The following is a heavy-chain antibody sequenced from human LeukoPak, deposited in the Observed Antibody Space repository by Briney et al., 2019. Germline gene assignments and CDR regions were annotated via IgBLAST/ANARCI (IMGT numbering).Heavy chain of an antibody. CDR2: IYYSGSI. CDR3: ARRYGSGSRDAFDI. CDR1: GGSISSNH. V-gene: IGHV4-59*08. Sequence: PSETLSLTCTVSGGSISSNHWNWIRQPPGKGLEWIGYIYYSGSINYNPSLKSRVTISVDTSKNQFSLKLSSVTAADTAVYYCARRYGSGSRDAFDIWGQGTMLTVSS. D-gene: IGHD3-10*01. J-gene: IGHJ3*02.